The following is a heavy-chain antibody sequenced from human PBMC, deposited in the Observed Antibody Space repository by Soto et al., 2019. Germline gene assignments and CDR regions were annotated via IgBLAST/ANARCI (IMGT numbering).Heavy chain of an antibody. Sequence: ETLSLACTVSGGSVTNSSYYWGWIRQSPGKGLEWIGSVYYRGRSYSKSSVKSRVTISVDTSKNRFSLSLNSVTASDTAVYFCVSQRTTVPTQAYFDYWGPGALVTVSS. CDR1: GGSVTNSSYY. CDR3: VSQRTTVPTQAYFDY. CDR2: VYYRGRS. V-gene: IGHV4-39*01. D-gene: IGHD4-17*01. J-gene: IGHJ4*02.